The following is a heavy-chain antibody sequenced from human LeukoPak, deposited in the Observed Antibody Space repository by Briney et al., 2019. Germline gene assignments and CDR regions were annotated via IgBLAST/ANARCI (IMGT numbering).Heavy chain of an antibody. Sequence: PGGSLSLSCAASGFPVSSNYMSWVRQAPGKGLEWVSVIYTGGSTYYADSVKGRFTISRDDSKNTLYLQMNSLRADDTAMYYCAKLEGSVRYGSLAFDIWGQGTMVTVSS. D-gene: IGHD5-18*01. CDR3: AKLEGSVRYGSLAFDI. J-gene: IGHJ3*02. CDR2: IYTGGST. V-gene: IGHV3-53*01. CDR1: GFPVSSNY.